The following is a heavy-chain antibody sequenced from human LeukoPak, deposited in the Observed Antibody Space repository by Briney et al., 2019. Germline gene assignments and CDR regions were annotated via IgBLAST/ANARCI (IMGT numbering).Heavy chain of an antibody. CDR2: ISYDGSNK. Sequence: GRSLRLSCAASGFTFSSYGVHWVRQAPGKGLEWVAVISYDGSNKYYADSVKGRFTISRDNSKNTLYLQMNSLRAEDTAVYYCAKGAATYYYDSSGYYYFDYWGQGTLVTVSS. V-gene: IGHV3-30*18. D-gene: IGHD3-22*01. CDR3: AKGAATYYYDSSGYYYFDY. J-gene: IGHJ4*02. CDR1: GFTFSSYG.